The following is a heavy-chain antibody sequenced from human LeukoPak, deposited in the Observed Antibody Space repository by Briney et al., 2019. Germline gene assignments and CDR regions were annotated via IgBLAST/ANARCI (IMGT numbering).Heavy chain of an antibody. CDR2: IYYSRST. CDR1: GDSISSYY. CDR3: VRDAAHYMDV. V-gene: IGHV4-59*01. J-gene: IGHJ6*03. D-gene: IGHD6-6*01. Sequence: SETLSLTCTVSGDSISSYYCSWIRQPPGKGLEWIGYIYYSRSTSYNPSLKSRVTISLDTSNNQFSLKLRSVTAADTAVYYCVRDAAHYMDVWGKGTTVTVS.